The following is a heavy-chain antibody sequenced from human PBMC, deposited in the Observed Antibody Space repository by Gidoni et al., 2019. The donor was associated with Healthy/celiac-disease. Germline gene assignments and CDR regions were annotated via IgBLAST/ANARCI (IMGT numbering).Heavy chain of an antibody. J-gene: IGHJ4*02. CDR1: GGSIRSSSYY. CDR2: IYYSGST. D-gene: IGHD1-26*01. V-gene: IGHV4-39*01. CDR3: ARPAGATYGPFDY. Sequence: QLQLQESGPGLVKPSETLSLTCTVSGGSIRSSSYYWGWIRQPPGKGLEWIGSIYYSGSTYYNPSLKSRVTISVDTSKNQFSLKLSSVTAADTAVYYCARPAGATYGPFDYWGQGTLVTVSS.